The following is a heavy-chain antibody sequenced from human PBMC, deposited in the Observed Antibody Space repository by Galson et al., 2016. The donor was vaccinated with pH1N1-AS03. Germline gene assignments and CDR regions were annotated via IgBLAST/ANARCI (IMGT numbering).Heavy chain of an antibody. CDR2: TYPGDSDT. Sequence: QSGAEVKKTGESLKISCKGSGYSFTGYWIGWVRQMPGKGLGWMGITYPGDSDTRYSPSFQGQVIISADKSISIAYLQWSSLKASDTAIYYCTRQERFVIATTHRYYYGMDVWGQGTTVTVSS. V-gene: IGHV5-51*01. CDR1: GYSFTGYW. J-gene: IGHJ6*02. D-gene: IGHD2-15*01. CDR3: TRQERFVIATTHRYYYGMDV.